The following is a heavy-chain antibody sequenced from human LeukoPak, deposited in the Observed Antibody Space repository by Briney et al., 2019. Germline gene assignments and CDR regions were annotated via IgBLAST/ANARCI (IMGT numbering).Heavy chain of an antibody. J-gene: IGHJ6*03. CDR3: ARHRLSSCTYMDV. V-gene: IGHV5-51*01. CDR2: IYPGDSDT. Sequence: GESLKISCKGSGYRFSSYWIGWVRQMPGKGLEWMGIIYPGDSDTRYSPSFQGQVTISADKSISTAYLQWSSLKASDTAMYYCARHRLSSCTYMDVWGKGTTVTISS. CDR1: GYRFSSYW. D-gene: IGHD5-12*01.